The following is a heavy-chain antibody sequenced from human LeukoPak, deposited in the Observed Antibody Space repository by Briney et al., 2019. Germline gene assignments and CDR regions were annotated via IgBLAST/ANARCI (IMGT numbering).Heavy chain of an antibody. Sequence: GGTLRLSCAASGFTFSSYGMSWVRQAPGKGLEWVSAISGSGGSTYYADSVKGRFTISRDNSKNTLYLQMNSLRAEDTAVYYCAKGGDYDILTGHDYWGQGTLVTVSS. J-gene: IGHJ4*02. V-gene: IGHV3-23*01. D-gene: IGHD3-9*01. CDR1: GFTFSSYG. CDR3: AKGGDYDILTGHDY. CDR2: ISGSGGST.